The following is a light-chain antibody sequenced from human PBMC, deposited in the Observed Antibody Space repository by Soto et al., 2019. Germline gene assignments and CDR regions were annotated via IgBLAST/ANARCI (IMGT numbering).Light chain of an antibody. CDR3: SSYTSSSTYV. CDR2: EVS. V-gene: IGLV2-14*01. CDR1: SSDVGGYNY. Sequence: QSMLTQPASVSGSPGQSITISCTGTSSDVGGYNYVSWYQQHPGKAPKLMIYEVSNWPSGVSSRFSGSKSGNTASLTISGLQAEDEADYYCSSYTSSSTYVFGTGTKVTVL. J-gene: IGLJ1*01.